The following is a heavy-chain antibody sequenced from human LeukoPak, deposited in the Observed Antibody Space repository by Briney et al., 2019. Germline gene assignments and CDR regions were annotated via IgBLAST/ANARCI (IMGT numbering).Heavy chain of an antibody. J-gene: IGHJ4*02. CDR2: ISHSGST. D-gene: IGHD3-10*01. V-gene: IGHV4-34*01. CDR1: GGSFSGYY. Sequence: PSETLSLTCAVNGGSFSGYYWSWIHQPPGKGLEWIGEISHSGSTNYNPSLKSRVTISVDTSENQFSLKLSSVTAADTAVYYCARTGSESYFHFDYWGQGTLVTVSS. CDR3: ARTGSESYFHFDY.